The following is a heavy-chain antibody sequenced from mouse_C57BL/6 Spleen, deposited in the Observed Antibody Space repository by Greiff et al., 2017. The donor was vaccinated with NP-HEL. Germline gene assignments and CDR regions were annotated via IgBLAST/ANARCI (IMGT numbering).Heavy chain of an antibody. CDR1: GYTFTSYW. CDR3: ASSTGTRDYYAMDY. D-gene: IGHD4-1*02. V-gene: IGHV1-52*01. CDR2: IDPSDSET. Sequence: QVQLQQPGAELVRPGSSVKLSCKASGYTFTSYWMHWVKQRPIQGLEWIGNIDPSDSETPYNQKFKDKATLTVDKSSSTAYMQLSSLTSEDSAVYYCASSTGTRDYYAMDYWGQGTSVTVSS. J-gene: IGHJ4*01.